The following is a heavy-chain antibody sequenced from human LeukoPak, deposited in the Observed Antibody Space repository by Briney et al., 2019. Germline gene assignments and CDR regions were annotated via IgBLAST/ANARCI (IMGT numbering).Heavy chain of an antibody. J-gene: IGHJ4*02. CDR3: AKGKDSVAGATNDY. CDR2: ISSSGTYK. V-gene: IGHV3-21*01. Sequence: GGSLRLSCAVSGFTFSGYSMSWVRQAPGKGLEWVSSISSSGTYKYYADSVKGRFTISRDNAKNSLYLQMNSLRAEDTAMYYCAKGKDSVAGATNDYWGQGTLVTVSS. D-gene: IGHD6-19*01. CDR1: GFTFSGYS.